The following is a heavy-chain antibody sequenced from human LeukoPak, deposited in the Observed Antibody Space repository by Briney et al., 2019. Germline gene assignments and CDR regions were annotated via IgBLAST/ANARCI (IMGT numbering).Heavy chain of an antibody. CDR2: TYYRSKWYN. J-gene: IGHJ4*02. CDR3: ARDSGSGNYSGY. D-gene: IGHD3-10*01. Sequence: SQTLSLTCGISGDSVSSNTAAWNWIRQSPSRGLEWLGRTYYRSKWYNNYAVSVKSRITINSDSSKNQVSLQLNSVTPEDTAMYYCARDSGSGNYSGYWGQGTLVTVSS. CDR1: GDSVSSNTAA. V-gene: IGHV6-1*01.